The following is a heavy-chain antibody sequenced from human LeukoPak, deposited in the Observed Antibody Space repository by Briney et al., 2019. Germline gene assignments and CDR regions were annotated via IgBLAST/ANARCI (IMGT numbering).Heavy chain of an antibody. Sequence: GGSLRLSCAASGFIFSNYGMHWVRQAPGKGLEWVALTWYDESNKYYADSVKGRFTISRDNSKNTLYLQMNSLRAEDTAVYYCAREIRSGGYIWGSYRYAFDIWGQGTMVTVSS. J-gene: IGHJ3*02. D-gene: IGHD3-16*02. CDR2: TWYDESNK. V-gene: IGHV3-33*01. CDR3: AREIRSGGYIWGSYRYAFDI. CDR1: GFIFSNYG.